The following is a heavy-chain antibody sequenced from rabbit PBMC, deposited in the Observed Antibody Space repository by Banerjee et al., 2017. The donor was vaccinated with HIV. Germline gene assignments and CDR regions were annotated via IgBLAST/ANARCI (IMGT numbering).Heavy chain of an antibody. CDR3: ARDPYLSSYYYHL. CDR1: GFSFSSSYV. V-gene: IGHV1S40*01. J-gene: IGHJ4*01. D-gene: IGHD8-1*01. Sequence: QSLQESGGGLFQPGGSLALTCTASGFSFSSSYVMCWVRQAPGKGLEWIACINGGSSGSTYYASWAKGRFTISKTSSTTVTLQMTSLTAADTATYFCARDPYLSSYYYHLWGPGTLVTVS. CDR2: INGGSSGST.